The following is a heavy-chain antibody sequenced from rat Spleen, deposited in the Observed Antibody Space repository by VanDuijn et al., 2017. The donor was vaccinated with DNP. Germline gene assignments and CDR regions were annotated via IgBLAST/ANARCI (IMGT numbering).Heavy chain of an antibody. V-gene: IGHV5-20*01. D-gene: IGHD1-11*01. CDR1: GFTFSNYG. CDR3: TTDFERGY. Sequence: EVQLVESGGGLVQPGRSLKLSCAASGFTFSNYGMAWVRQVPGKGLEWVASIPGSGGSTYYPDSVKGRFTISRDNAKSSLYLQMDSLRSEDTATYYCTTDFERGYWGQGVLVTVSS. CDR2: IPGSGGST. J-gene: IGHJ2*01.